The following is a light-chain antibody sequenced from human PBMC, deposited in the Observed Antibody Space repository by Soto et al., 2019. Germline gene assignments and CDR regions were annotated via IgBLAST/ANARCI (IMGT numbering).Light chain of an antibody. CDR2: YAS. CDR1: QSVSNN. J-gene: IGKJ5*01. CDR3: QQYNTWPPIT. Sequence: EIMMTQSPATLSVSPGERATLSCRASQSVSNNLAWYQQKPGQAPRLLIYYASTRATGVPARFSGSGSGTAFTLNISRLQSEDFALYYCQQYNTWPPITFGQGTRLEIK. V-gene: IGKV3-15*01.